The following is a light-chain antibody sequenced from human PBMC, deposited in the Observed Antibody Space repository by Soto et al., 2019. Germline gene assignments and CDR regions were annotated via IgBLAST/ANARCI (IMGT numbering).Light chain of an antibody. CDR3: QQYHDWPPWT. V-gene: IGKV3-15*01. Sequence: EIVMTQSPATLSVSPGERATLFCRASQSVKSNMAWYQQKPGQVPRLPIYGASTRATGIPARFSGRGSGTEFTLTISNLQPEDFAVYHCQQYHDWPPWTFGQGTKVEIK. J-gene: IGKJ1*01. CDR2: GAS. CDR1: QSVKSN.